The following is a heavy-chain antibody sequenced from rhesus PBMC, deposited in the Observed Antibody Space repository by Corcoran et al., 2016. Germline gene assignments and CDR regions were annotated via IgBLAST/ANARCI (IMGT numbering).Heavy chain of an antibody. Sequence: EVQLVESGGGLVQPGGSLRLSCAASGFTFSDYSMSWVRPASGKGLEWVGYIRSKYNNYATEYAASVKGRFTISRDDSKNTLYLQMSSLKTEDTAVYYCTTIVVVSATPGSYWGQGVLVTVSS. CDR2: IRSKYNNYAT. J-gene: IGHJ4*01. CDR1: GFTFSDYS. V-gene: IGHV3-186*02. CDR3: TTIVVVSATPGSY. D-gene: IGHD2-39*02.